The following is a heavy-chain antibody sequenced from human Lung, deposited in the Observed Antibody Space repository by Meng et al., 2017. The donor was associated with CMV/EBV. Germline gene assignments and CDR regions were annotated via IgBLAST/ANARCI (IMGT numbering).Heavy chain of an antibody. CDR3: ARGPYSTGWCDF. V-gene: IGHV4-61*02. CDR2: LYATGST. CDR1: GGSISSRSFY. J-gene: IGHJ4*02. D-gene: IGHD6-19*01. Sequence: LADHGPGLVKPSQTLSLTCTVSGGSISSRSFYWNWIRQPAGKGLEWIGRLYATGSTNYNPSLESRATISVDTSKNQFSLRLDSVTAADTAVYYCARGPYSTGWCDFWGQGSPVTVSS.